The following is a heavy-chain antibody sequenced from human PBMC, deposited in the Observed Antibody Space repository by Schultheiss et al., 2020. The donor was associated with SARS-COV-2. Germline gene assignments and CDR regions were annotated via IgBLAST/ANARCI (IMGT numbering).Heavy chain of an antibody. CDR1: GGSISSNFYF. D-gene: IGHD2-2*01. Sequence: SETLSLTCTVSGGSISSNFYFWGWIRQPPGKGLEWIGTIYYSGSTYYNPSLKSRVTISVDTSKNQFSLKLSSVTAADTAVYYCARAGSVGCSSTSCSYGMDVWGQGTTVTVSS. J-gene: IGHJ6*02. CDR2: IYYSGST. CDR3: ARAGSVGCSSTSCSYGMDV. V-gene: IGHV4-39*07.